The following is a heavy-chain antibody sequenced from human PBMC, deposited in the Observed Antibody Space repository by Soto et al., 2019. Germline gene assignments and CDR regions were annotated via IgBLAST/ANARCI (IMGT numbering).Heavy chain of an antibody. Sequence: SETLSLTCTVSSGSISVTDVFWGWVRQPPGKGLEWIGNVDYSGTAYFSPSLATRVTFHVDTSKNQFSLTLYSVTAADTAVYYCARITGRHLDYWGQGILVTFSS. CDR3: ARITGRHLDY. D-gene: IGHD1-20*01. J-gene: IGHJ4*02. CDR1: SGSISVTDVF. CDR2: VDYSGTA. V-gene: IGHV4-39*01.